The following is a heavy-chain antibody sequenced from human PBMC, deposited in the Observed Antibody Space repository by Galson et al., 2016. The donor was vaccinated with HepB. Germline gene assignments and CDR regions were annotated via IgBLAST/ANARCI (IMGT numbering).Heavy chain of an antibody. J-gene: IGHJ4*02. CDR2: IDWDDEK. CDR3: ARIAVTGTHFDF. D-gene: IGHD6-19*01. V-gene: IGHV2-70*04. Sequence: PALVKPTQTLTLTCTVSDFSVSNDGMRVSWVRQPPGKALEWLARIDWDDEKFYSASLGARLTISKDTSKNQVVLTMTNMGSVDTGTYYCARIAVTGTHFDFWGQGTMVTVAS. CDR1: DFSVSNDGMR.